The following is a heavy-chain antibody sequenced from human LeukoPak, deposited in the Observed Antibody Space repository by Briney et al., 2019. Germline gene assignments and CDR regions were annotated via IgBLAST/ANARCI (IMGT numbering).Heavy chain of an antibody. Sequence: ASVKVSCKASGGTFSSYAISWVRQAPGQGLEWMGGIIPIFGTANYAQKFQGRVTITADESTSTAYMELSSLRSEDTAVYYCAKSIAARDPKGMDVWGQGTTVTASS. V-gene: IGHV1-69*13. CDR3: AKSIAARDPKGMDV. D-gene: IGHD6-6*01. J-gene: IGHJ6*02. CDR1: GGTFSSYA. CDR2: IIPIFGTA.